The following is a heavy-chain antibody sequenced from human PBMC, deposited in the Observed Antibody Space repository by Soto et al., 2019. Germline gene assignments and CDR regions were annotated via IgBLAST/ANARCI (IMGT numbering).Heavy chain of an antibody. J-gene: IGHJ6*02. D-gene: IGHD6-6*01. V-gene: IGHV4-59*01. CDR2: IYYSGST. CDR1: GGSISRYY. Sequence: QVQLQESGPGLVKPSETLSLTCTVSGGSISRYYWSWSRQPPGKGLEGIGYIYYSGSTNYNPSLKSRVTIAVDTSKNQFSLKLSAVTAADTAVYYCAGVDSSSVSPPDVWGQGTTVTVSS. CDR3: AGVDSSSVSPPDV.